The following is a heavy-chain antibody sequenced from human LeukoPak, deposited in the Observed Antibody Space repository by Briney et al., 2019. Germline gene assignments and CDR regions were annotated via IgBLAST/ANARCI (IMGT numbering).Heavy chain of an antibody. CDR2: INQDGSEK. V-gene: IGHV3-7*01. CDR3: STALDN. D-gene: IGHD2-15*01. Sequence: GGSLRLSCAASGFTFSSYWMDWVRQAPGKGLEWVANINQDGSEKYYVDSVEGRFTISRDNAENSLYLQMDSLRAEDTAVYYCSTALDNWGQGTLVTVSS. J-gene: IGHJ4*02. CDR1: GFTFSSYW.